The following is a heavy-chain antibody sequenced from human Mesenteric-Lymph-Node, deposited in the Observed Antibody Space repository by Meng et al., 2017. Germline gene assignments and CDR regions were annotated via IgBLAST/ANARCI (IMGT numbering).Heavy chain of an antibody. CDR3: AKDYGAARSSTFFDY. Sequence: GESLKISCAASGLSVSYNHMSWVRQAPGKGLEWVSVIYSGGSTYYADSVKGRFTISRDTSRNTLYLQMNSLRAEDTAVYYCAKDYGAARSSTFFDYWGQGTLVTVSS. D-gene: IGHD6-6*01. CDR1: GLSVSYNH. J-gene: IGHJ4*02. V-gene: IGHV3-53*01. CDR2: IYSGGST.